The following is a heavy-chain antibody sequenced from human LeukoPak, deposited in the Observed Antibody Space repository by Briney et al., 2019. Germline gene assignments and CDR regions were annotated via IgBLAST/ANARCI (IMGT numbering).Heavy chain of an antibody. J-gene: IGHJ4*02. CDR2: IIPMFGTA. CDR3: ARDRRLDTAMGDY. V-gene: IGHV1-69*06. Sequence: RASVKVSCKASGGTFSSYAISWVRQAPGQGLEWMGGIIPMFGTAKYAQKFQGRVTITADKSTSTAYMELSSLRSEDTAVYYCARDRRLDTAMGDYWGQGTLVTVSS. D-gene: IGHD5-18*01. CDR1: GGTFSSYA.